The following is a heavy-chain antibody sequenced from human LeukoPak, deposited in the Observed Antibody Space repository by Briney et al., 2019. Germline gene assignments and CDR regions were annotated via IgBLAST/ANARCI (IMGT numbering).Heavy chain of an antibody. D-gene: IGHD1-26*01. CDR1: GGSISSSSYY. V-gene: IGHV4-39*01. CDR2: IYYSGST. J-gene: IGHJ5*02. CDR3: ASYAQLLRNYFGP. Sequence: PSETLSLTCTVSGGSISSSSYYWGWIRQPPGKGLEWIGSIYYSGSTYYNPSLKSRVTISVDTSKNQFSLKLSSVTAADTAVYYCASYAQLLRNYFGPWGQGTLVTVSS.